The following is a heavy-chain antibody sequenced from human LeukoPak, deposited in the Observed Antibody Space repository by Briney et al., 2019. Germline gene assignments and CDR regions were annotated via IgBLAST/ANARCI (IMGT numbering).Heavy chain of an antibody. Sequence: GGSLRLSCAASGFTFSSYAMSWVRQAPGKGLEWVSYISTSGSTIYYADSVKGLFTISRDNAKNLLYLQMDSLRAEDTAVYYCARENTVTTFFSNYYYMDVWGKGTTVTVSS. CDR3: ARENTVTTFFSNYYYMDV. CDR2: ISTSGSTI. J-gene: IGHJ6*03. V-gene: IGHV3-48*04. D-gene: IGHD4-17*01. CDR1: GFTFSSYA.